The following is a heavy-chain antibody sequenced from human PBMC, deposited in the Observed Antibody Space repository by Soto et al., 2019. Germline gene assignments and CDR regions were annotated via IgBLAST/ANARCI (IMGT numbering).Heavy chain of an antibody. D-gene: IGHD2-15*01. CDR2: INWNGNTA. Sequence: GGSLRLSCAATGFTFEDYTMHWVRQAPGKGLEWVSLINWNGNTAYYADSVRGRFTVSRDNSENSLFLQMNSLGPDDTAFYYCARGLVVFTLQGELDIWGQGTMVTVSS. J-gene: IGHJ3*02. V-gene: IGHV3-43*01. CDR1: GFTFEDYT. CDR3: ARGLVVFTLQGELDI.